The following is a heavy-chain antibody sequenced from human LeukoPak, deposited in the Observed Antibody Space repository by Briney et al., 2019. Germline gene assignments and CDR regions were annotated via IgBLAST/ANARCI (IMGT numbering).Heavy chain of an antibody. CDR1: GGSISSGDYY. J-gene: IGHJ4*02. CDR3: ARGLDFWSGYSDY. V-gene: IGHV4-30-4*08. Sequence: SQTLSLTCTVSGGSISSGDYYWSWIRQPPGKGLEWIGYIYYSGSTYYNPSLKSRVTISVDTSKNQFSLKLSSMTAADTAVCYCARGLDFWSGYSDYWGQGTLVTVSS. D-gene: IGHD3-3*01. CDR2: IYYSGST.